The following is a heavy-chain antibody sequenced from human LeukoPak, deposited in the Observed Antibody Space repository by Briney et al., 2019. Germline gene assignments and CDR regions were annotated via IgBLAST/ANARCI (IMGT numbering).Heavy chain of an antibody. J-gene: IGHJ4*02. V-gene: IGHV4-59*08. CDR1: GGSISSYY. CDR2: IYYSGST. Sequence: PSETLSLTCTVSGGSISSYYWSWIRQPPGKGLEWIGYIYYSGSTNYNPSLKSRVTISVDTSKNQFSLKLSSVTAADTAVYYCARPYSSSWTRRYYFDYWGQGTLVTVSS. D-gene: IGHD6-13*01. CDR3: ARPYSSSWTRRYYFDY.